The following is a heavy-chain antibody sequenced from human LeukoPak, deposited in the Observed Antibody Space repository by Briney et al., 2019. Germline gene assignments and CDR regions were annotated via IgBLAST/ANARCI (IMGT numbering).Heavy chain of an antibody. Sequence: SSETLSLTCAVYGGSFSGYYWSWIRQPPGKGLEWIGEINHSGSTNYNPSLKSRVTISVDTSKNQFSLKLSSVTAADTAVYYCARGIMTGPWGRGTLVTVSS. CDR3: ARGIMTGP. J-gene: IGHJ5*02. CDR2: INHSGST. CDR1: GGSFSGYY. V-gene: IGHV4-34*01. D-gene: IGHD3-9*01.